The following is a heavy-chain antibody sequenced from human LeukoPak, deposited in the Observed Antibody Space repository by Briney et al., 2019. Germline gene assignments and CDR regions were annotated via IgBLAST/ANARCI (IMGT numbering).Heavy chain of an antibody. J-gene: IGHJ4*02. CDR1: GFTFSSNA. V-gene: IGHV3-30*02. D-gene: IGHD3-10*01. Sequence: GGSLRLSCAASGFTFSSNAMHWVRQAPGKGLEWVAFIRYDGSNTYYADSVRGRFTISRDSSKNTLYLQMNSLRAEDTAVYYCAKDQAVNYYGSGSYYKDWGQGTLVTVSS. CDR2: IRYDGSNT. CDR3: AKDQAVNYYGSGSYYKD.